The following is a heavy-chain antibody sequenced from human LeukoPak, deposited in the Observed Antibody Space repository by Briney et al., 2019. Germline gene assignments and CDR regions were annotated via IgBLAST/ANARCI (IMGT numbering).Heavy chain of an antibody. CDR1: GGSISSSSYY. CDR2: IYYSGST. Sequence: SETLSLTCTVSGGSISSSSYYWGWIRQPPGKGLEWIGSIYYSGSTYYNPSLKSRVTISVDTSKNRFSLNLSSVTAADTAVYYCARHSGRLGPFDYWGQGTLVTVSS. J-gene: IGHJ4*02. D-gene: IGHD5-12*01. CDR3: ARHSGRLGPFDY. V-gene: IGHV4-39*01.